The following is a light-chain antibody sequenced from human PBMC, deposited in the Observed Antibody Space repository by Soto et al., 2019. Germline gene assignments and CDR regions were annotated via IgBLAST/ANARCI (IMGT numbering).Light chain of an antibody. CDR1: QSISSY. CDR2: AAS. CDR3: QQSYSTLLT. Sequence: DIQMTQSPSSLSASVGDRVTITCRASQSISSYLNWYQQKPGKAPKLLIYAASSLQSGVPSRFSGSGFGTDFTLTISSLQREDFATYYCQQSYSTLLTFGPGTKVDIK. V-gene: IGKV1-39*01. J-gene: IGKJ3*01.